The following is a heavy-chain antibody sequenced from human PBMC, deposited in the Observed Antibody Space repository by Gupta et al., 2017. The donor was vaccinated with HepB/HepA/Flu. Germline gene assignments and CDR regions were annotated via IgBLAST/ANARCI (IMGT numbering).Heavy chain of an antibody. J-gene: IGHJ5*02. CDR1: YGTYG. CDR3: ARSPDDNWFDP. V-gene: IGHV1-69*06. D-gene: IGHD1-14*01. Sequence: YGTYGFNWVRQAPGQGLEWMGEIIPIFGGGHYAQKFKGRVTITADKSTSTVYREMTTLTSDDTAVDYCARSPDDNWFDPWGQGTLVTVSS. CDR2: IIPIFGGG.